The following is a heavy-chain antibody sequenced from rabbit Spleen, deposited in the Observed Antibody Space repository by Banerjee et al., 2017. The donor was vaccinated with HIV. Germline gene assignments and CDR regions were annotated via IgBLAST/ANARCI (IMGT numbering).Heavy chain of an antibody. D-gene: IGHD4-1*01. V-gene: IGHV1S45*01. CDR3: ARAIVPWLGLTRLDL. J-gene: IGHJ3*01. Sequence: EESGGDLVQPEGSLTLTCTASGLSFSNSYWGCWVRQAPGKGLEWIACIDAGSSGTTYYASWAKGRFTISKTSSTTVTLQMTSLTAADTATYFCARAIVPWLGLTRLDLWGQGTLVTVS. CDR2: IDAGSSGTT. CDR1: GLSFSNSYW.